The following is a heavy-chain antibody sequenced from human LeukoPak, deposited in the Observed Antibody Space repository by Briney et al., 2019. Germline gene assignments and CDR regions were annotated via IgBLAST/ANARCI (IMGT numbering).Heavy chain of an antibody. Sequence: RGSLRLSCAASGFTFSSYAMSWVRQAPGKGLEWVSGVSGSGSSTYYADSVKGRFTISRDNSKNTLYLQMSSLRAEDTAAYFCAKGGHSSGWYYFDYWGQGTLVTVSS. D-gene: IGHD6-19*01. V-gene: IGHV3-23*01. CDR2: VSGSGSST. J-gene: IGHJ4*02. CDR3: AKGGHSSGWYYFDY. CDR1: GFTFSSYA.